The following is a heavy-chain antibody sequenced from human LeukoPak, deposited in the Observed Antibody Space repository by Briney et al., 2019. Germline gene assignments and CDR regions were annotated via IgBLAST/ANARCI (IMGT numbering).Heavy chain of an antibody. CDR1: GYTFTSYY. CDR3: SRDPGYSSGWYNDY. J-gene: IGHJ4*02. V-gene: IGHV1-46*01. CDR2: INPSGGST. Sequence: ASVKVSCKASGYTFTSYYMHWVRQAPGQGLEWMGIINPSGGSTSYAQKFQGRVTMTRDTSKNQFSLKLSSVTAADTAVYYCSRDPGYSSGWYNDYWGQGTLVTVSS. D-gene: IGHD6-19*01.